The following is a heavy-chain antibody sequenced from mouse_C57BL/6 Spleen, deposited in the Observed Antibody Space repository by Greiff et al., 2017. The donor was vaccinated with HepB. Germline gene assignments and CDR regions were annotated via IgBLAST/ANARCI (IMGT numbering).Heavy chain of an antibody. Sequence: QVQLQQPGAELVKPGASVKLSCKASGYTFTSYWMHWVKQRPGQGLEWIGMIHPNSGSTNYNEKFKSKATLTVDNSSSTAYMQLSSLTSEDSAVYDCARSGYDYDASWLAYWGQGTLVTVSA. CDR2: IHPNSGST. CDR1: GYTFTSYW. D-gene: IGHD2-4*01. CDR3: ARSGYDYDASWLAY. V-gene: IGHV1-64*01. J-gene: IGHJ3*01.